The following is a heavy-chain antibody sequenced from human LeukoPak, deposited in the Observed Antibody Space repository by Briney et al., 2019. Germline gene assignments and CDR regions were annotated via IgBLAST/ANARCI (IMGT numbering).Heavy chain of an antibody. CDR1: GFTFSSYA. CDR3: AKVSEDFAVVVVRALDY. D-gene: IGHD2-15*01. CDR2: ISGSGVGT. J-gene: IGHJ4*02. V-gene: IGHV3-23*01. Sequence: GGSLRLSCAASGFTFSSYAMSWVRQAPGKGLEWVSVISGSGVGTHYADSVKGRFTISRDNSKNTLYLQINSLRADDTAVYYCAKVSEDFAVVVVRALDYWGQGTLVTVPS.